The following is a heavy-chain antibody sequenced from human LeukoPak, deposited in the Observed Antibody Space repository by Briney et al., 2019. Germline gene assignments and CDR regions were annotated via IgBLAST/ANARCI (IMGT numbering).Heavy chain of an antibody. D-gene: IGHD3-3*01. Sequence: GGSLRLSCAASGFTFSSYALSWVRQAPGKGLEWVSVVSGSGDSTHYADSVKGRFTISRDNSKKSLYLHMSSLRNEDTALYYCAKGHFGAGHYWGQGTLVTVSS. J-gene: IGHJ4*02. CDR2: VSGSGDST. CDR3: AKGHFGAGHY. CDR1: GFTFSSYA. V-gene: IGHV3-23*01.